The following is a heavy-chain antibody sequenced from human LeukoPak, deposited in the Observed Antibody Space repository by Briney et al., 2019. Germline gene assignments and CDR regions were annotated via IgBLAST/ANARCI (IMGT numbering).Heavy chain of an antibody. J-gene: IGHJ6*02. CDR3: AKMTTVTHSYYYGLDA. D-gene: IGHD4-17*01. CDR2: ISGSGGST. Sequence: PPGGSLRLSCAASGFTFSSYAMSWVRQAPGKGLEWVSVISGSGGSTNYADSVKGRFTISRDNSKNTLYLQMNSLRAEDTAVYYCAKMTTVTHSYYYGLDAWGQGTTVTVSS. CDR1: GFTFSSYA. V-gene: IGHV3-23*01.